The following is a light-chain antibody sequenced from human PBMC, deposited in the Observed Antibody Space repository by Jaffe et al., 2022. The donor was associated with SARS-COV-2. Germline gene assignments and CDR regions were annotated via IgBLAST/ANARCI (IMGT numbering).Light chain of an antibody. CDR1: QGISSY. CDR2: AAS. J-gene: IGKJ3*01. CDR3: QQLNSQNT. V-gene: IGKV1-9*01. Sequence: DIQLTQSPSFLSASVGDRVTITCRASQGISSYLAWYQQKPGKAPKLLIYAASTLQSGVPSRFSGSGSGTEFTLTISSLQPEDFATYYCQQLNSQNTFGPGTKVDIK.